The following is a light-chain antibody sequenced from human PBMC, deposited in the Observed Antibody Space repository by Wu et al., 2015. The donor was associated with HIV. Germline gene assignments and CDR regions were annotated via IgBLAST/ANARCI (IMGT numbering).Light chain of an antibody. CDR1: QSVSSSY. CDR2: GAS. V-gene: IGKV3-20*01. CDR3: QQYGSSLPFA. J-gene: IGKJ3*01. Sequence: EIVLTQSPGTLSLSPGERATLSCRASQSVSSSYLAWYQQKPGLAPRLLIYGASSRATGIPDRFSGSRSGTDFTLTISRLEPEDFAVYYCQQYGSSLPFAFGPGTKVDIK.